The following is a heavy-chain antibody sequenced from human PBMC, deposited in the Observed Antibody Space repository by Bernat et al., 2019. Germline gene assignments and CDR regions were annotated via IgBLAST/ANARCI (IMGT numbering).Heavy chain of an antibody. CDR2: ISYDSSQK. CDR3: ARDKSGLVQSDAFDV. V-gene: IGHV3-30*15. J-gene: IGHJ3*01. Sequence: QVSLVESGGGVVQPGKSLRLSCAASGFSFSDYAMHWVRQAPGKGRECVAVISYDSSQKFYPDSVKGRFTVSRDNSKNTLYLQIRRPTTEDTAVYYCARDKSGLVQSDAFDVWGQGTMVIVSS. CDR1: GFSFSDYA. D-gene: IGHD1-26*01.